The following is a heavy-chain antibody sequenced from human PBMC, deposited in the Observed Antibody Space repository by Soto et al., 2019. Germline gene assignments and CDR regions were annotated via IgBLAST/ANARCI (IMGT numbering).Heavy chain of an antibody. V-gene: IGHV5-10-1*01. CDR1: GYSFTSYW. CDR2: IDPSDSYT. D-gene: IGHD2-2*01. CDR3: ARHSRALAAMLYYYGMDV. Sequence: GESLKISCKGSGYSFTSYWISWVRQMPGKGLEWMGRIDPSDSYTNYSPSFQGHVTISADKSISTAYLQWSSLKASDTAMYCCARHSRALAAMLYYYGMDVWGQGTTVTVSS. J-gene: IGHJ6*02.